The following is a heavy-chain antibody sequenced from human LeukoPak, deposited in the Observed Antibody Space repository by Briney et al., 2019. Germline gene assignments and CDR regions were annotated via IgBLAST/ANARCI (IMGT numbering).Heavy chain of an antibody. CDR1: GYTLTELS. Sequence: ASVKVSCKVSGYTLTELSMHWVRQAPGKGLEWMGGFDPKDGETIYAQKFQGRVTMTEDTSTDTAYMELSSLRSEDTAVYYCATDPLGDYYFDYWGQGTLVTVSS. V-gene: IGHV1-24*01. CDR3: ATDPLGDYYFDY. CDR2: FDPKDGET. J-gene: IGHJ4*02. D-gene: IGHD2-21*02.